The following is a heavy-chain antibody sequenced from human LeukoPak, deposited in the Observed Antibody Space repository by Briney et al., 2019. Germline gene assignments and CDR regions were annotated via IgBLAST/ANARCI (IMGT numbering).Heavy chain of an antibody. J-gene: IGHJ4*02. D-gene: IGHD3-22*01. V-gene: IGHV1-18*01. CDR3: ARDLTHRRNYDNSGYQNVSAF. CDR1: GYTFTNYG. Sequence: ASVKVSCKASGYTFTNYGISWVRQAPGQGLECMGWISAYNGNTKYVQKFQGRVTMTTDTSTSTAYMELRSLRSDDTAVYYCARDLTHRRNYDNSGYQNVSAFWGQGTLVTVSS. CDR2: ISAYNGNT.